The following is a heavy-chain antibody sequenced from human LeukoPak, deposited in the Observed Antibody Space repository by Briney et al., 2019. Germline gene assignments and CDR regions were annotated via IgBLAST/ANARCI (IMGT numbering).Heavy chain of an antibody. V-gene: IGHV4-4*09. CDR3: ARHSSVVRGWFDP. CDR2: IYASGST. Sequence: SETLSLTCTVSGGSITSYYWTWIRQPPGKGLEWVGYIYASGSTNYNPSPRSRVTISVDTSKNQFSLKLSSVTAADTAMYYCARHSSVVRGWFDPWGQGTLVTISS. J-gene: IGHJ5*02. D-gene: IGHD2-15*01. CDR1: GGSITSYY.